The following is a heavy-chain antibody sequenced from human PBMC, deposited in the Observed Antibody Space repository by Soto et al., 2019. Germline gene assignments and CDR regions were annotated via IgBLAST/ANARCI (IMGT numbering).Heavy chain of an antibody. D-gene: IGHD4-4*01. CDR2: INSDGSST. Sequence: QXLAGAGSGFTFSSYGMHWVRQAPGKGLVWVSRINSDGSSTSYADSVKGRFTISRDNAKNTLYLQMNSLRAEDTAVYYCARDDVKHDYNFVRKGEHYYYYYGMDVWGQGTTVTVSS. J-gene: IGHJ6*02. CDR1: GFTFSSYG. V-gene: IGHV3-74*01. CDR3: ARDDVKHDYNFVRKGEHYYYYYGMDV.